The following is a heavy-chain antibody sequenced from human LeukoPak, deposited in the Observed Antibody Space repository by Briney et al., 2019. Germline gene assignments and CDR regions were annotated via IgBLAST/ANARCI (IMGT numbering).Heavy chain of an antibody. D-gene: IGHD4-11*01. Sequence: GGSLRLSCAASGFTLGNYAMGWVRQAPGKGLEWVSAISGGIGTTYYADSVKGRFTISRDNSKNTLYLQMNSLRAEDTAVYYCAKDGRNTVTTPYYFDYWGQGTLVTVSS. J-gene: IGHJ4*02. V-gene: IGHV3-23*01. CDR3: AKDGRNTVTTPYYFDY. CDR1: GFTLGNYA. CDR2: ISGGIGTT.